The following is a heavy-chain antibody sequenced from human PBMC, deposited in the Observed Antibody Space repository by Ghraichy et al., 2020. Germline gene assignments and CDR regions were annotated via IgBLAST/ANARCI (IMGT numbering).Heavy chain of an antibody. CDR3: AREEAIPISGVVNSLFEN. D-gene: IGHD3-3*01. CDR2: ISPHNGKT. V-gene: IGHV1-18*01. Sequence: ASVKVSCKASGYSFIDYGITWVRQAPGQGPEWMGWISPHNGKTRNAQKVQGRVTLTADTSTSTVYMELRSLRSDDTAMYYCAREEAIPISGVVNSLFENWGQGTLVTVSS. J-gene: IGHJ4*02. CDR1: GYSFIDYG.